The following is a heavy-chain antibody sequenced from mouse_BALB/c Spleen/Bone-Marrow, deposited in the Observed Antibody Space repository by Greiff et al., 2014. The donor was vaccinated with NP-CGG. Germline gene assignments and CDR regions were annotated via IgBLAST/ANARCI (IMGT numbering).Heavy chain of an antibody. CDR1: GYTFSSYW. Sequence: LVESGAELMKPGASMKISCKATGYTFSSYWIEWVKQRPGHGLEWIGEILPGSGSTNYNERFKGKATFTADKSSNTAYMQLSSLTSENSAVYYCARAYYVNYDAMDYWGQGTSVTVSS. CDR2: ILPGSGST. V-gene: IGHV1-9*01. CDR3: ARAYYVNYDAMDY. D-gene: IGHD2-10*01. J-gene: IGHJ4*01.